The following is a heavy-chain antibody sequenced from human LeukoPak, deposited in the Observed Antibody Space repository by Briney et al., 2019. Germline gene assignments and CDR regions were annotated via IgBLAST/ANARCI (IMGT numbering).Heavy chain of an antibody. CDR2: IYYSGST. CDR3: ARTRRYCSSTSCPTGNWFDP. V-gene: IGHV4-39*07. CDR1: GGSISSSSYY. D-gene: IGHD2-2*01. J-gene: IGHJ5*02. Sequence: SETLSLTCTVSGGSISSSSYYWGWIRQPPGKGLEWIGSIYYSGSTYYNPSLKSRVTISVDTSKNQFSLKLSSVTAADTAVYYCARTRRYCSSTSCPTGNWFDPWGQGTLVTVSS.